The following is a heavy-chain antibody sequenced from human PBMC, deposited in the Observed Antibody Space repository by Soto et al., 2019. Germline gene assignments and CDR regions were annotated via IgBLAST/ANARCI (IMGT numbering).Heavy chain of an antibody. J-gene: IGHJ4*02. CDR3: ARSRRIIAARPSYYFDY. CDR2: INPNSGGT. CDR1: GYTFTGYY. D-gene: IGHD6-6*01. V-gene: IGHV1-2*02. Sequence: ASVKVSCKASGYTFTGYYMHWVRQAPGQGLEWMGWINPNSGGTNYAQKFQGRVTMTRDTSISTAYMELSRLRSDDTAVYYCARSRRIIAARPSYYFDYWGQGTLVTVSS.